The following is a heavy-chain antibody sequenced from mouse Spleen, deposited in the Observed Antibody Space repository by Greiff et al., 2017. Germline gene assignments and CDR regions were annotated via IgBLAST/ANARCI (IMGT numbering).Heavy chain of an antibody. Sequence: QVQLQQSGPSLVQPSQSLSITCTVSGFSLTSYGVHWVRQSPGKGLEWLGVIWRGGSTDYNAAFMSRLSITKDNSTSQVFFKMNSLRADDTAIYYCAKECDQSPYYYAMDYWGQGTSVTVSS. CDR3: AKECDQSPYYYAMDY. CDR2: IWRGGST. CDR1: GFSLTSYG. J-gene: IGHJ4*01. D-gene: IGHD6-1*01. V-gene: IGHV2-5-1*01.